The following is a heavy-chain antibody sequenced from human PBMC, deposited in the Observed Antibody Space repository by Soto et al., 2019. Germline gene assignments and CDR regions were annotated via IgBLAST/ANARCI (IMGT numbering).Heavy chain of an antibody. V-gene: IGHV4-59*08. CDR2: IYYSGST. Sequence: QVQLQESGPGLVKPSETLSLTCTVSGGSISSYYWSWIRQPPGKGLEWIGYIYYSGSTNYNPSLTSRVTISVDTSKNQFSLKLSSVTAADTAVYYCARHASDCSGGSCYSLDDAFDIWGQGTMVTVSS. J-gene: IGHJ3*02. D-gene: IGHD2-15*01. CDR3: ARHASDCSGGSCYSLDDAFDI. CDR1: GGSISSYY.